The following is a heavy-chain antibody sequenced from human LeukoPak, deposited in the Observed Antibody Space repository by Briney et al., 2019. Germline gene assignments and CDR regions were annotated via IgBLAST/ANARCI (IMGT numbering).Heavy chain of an antibody. J-gene: IGHJ5*02. CDR2: IYTSGST. D-gene: IGHD5-12*01. CDR3: ARDTYVYSGYDSIEVNWFDP. V-gene: IGHV4-4*07. Sequence: SETLSLTCTVSGGSISSYYWSWIRQPAGKGLEWIGRIYTSGSTNYNPSLKSRVTMSVDTSKNQFSLKLSSVTAADTAVYYCARDTYVYSGYDSIEVNWFDPWGQGTLVTVSS. CDR1: GGSISSYY.